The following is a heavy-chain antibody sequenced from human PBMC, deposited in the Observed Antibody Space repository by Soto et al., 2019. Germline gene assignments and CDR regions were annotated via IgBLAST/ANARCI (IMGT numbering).Heavy chain of an antibody. J-gene: IGHJ6*02. V-gene: IGHV5-51*01. Sequence: PGESLKISCKGSGYRFTTYWIAWVRQVPGKGLEWMGNIYPGDSDTRYSPSFQGQVTISADKSITTAYLQWSGLKASDNAMYYCVVFGAQYQPVPALSYVLDVWGQGTTVTVSS. CDR2: IYPGDSDT. D-gene: IGHD2-2*01. CDR1: GYRFTTYW. CDR3: VVFGAQYQPVPALSYVLDV.